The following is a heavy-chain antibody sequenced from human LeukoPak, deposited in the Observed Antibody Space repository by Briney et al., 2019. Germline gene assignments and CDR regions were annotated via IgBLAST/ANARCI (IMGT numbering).Heavy chain of an antibody. CDR2: IYYSGST. CDR1: GSSISSSSYN. V-gene: IGHV4-39*01. D-gene: IGHD7-27*01. Sequence: PSQTLSLTCTVSGSSISSSSYNKHGIRKPPEKRLKWIGSIYYSGSTYYNPSLKSRVTISVDTSKNQFSLKLSSVTAADTAVYYCARPLTDLDAFDIWGQGTMVTVSS. J-gene: IGHJ3*02. CDR3: ARPLTDLDAFDI.